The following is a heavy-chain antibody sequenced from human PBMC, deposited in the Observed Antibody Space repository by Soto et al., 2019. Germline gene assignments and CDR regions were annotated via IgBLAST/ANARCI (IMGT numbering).Heavy chain of an antibody. D-gene: IGHD3-10*01. Sequence: EVQLVESGGGLVQPGGSLRLSCAASGFTFSSYWMSWVRQAPGKGLEWVANIKEDGSEKYYVDSVKGRYTISRDNAKNSLYVKMNGVRVEDTAVYYCARPPGADKEDYWGQGTRVTVSS. V-gene: IGHV3-7*04. CDR1: GFTFSSYW. CDR3: ARPPGADKEDY. J-gene: IGHJ4*02. CDR2: IKEDGSEK.